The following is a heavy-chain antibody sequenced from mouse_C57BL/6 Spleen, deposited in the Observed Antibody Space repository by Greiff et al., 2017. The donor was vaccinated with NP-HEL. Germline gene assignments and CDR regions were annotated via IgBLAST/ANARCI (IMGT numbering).Heavy chain of an antibody. CDR1: GYTFTSYG. V-gene: IGHV1-81*01. J-gene: IGHJ3*01. Sequence: VQLRESGAELARPGASVKLSCKASGYTFTSYGISWVKQRTGQGLEWIGEIYPRSGNTYYNEKFKGKATLTADKSSSTAYMELRSLTSEDSAVYFCASEGDYGFAYWGQGTLVTVSA. D-gene: IGHD2-4*01. CDR3: ASEGDYGFAY. CDR2: IYPRSGNT.